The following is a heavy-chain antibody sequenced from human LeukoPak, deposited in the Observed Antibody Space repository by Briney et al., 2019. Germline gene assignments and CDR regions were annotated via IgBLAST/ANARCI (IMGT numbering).Heavy chain of an antibody. CDR1: GGSFSGYY. CDR2: INHGGST. V-gene: IGHV4-34*01. CDR3: ARAFSPYYYYYYYMDV. J-gene: IGHJ6*03. Sequence: SETLSLTCAVYGGSFSGYYWSWIRQPPGKGLEWIGEINHGGSTNYNPSLKSRVTISVDTSKNQFSLKLSSVTAADTSVYYCARAFSPYYYYYYYMDVWGKGTTVTVSS.